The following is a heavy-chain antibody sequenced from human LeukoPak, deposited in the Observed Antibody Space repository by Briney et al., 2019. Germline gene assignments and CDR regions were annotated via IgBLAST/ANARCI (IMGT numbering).Heavy chain of an antibody. J-gene: IGHJ6*03. Sequence: PSETLSLTCAVYGGSFSGYYWSWIRQPPGKGLEWIGEINHSGSTNYNPSLKSRVTISVDTSKNQFSLKLSSVTAADTAVYYCARGLPSSYYYYYYMGVWGKGTTVTVSS. D-gene: IGHD6-13*01. CDR3: ARGLPSSYYYYYYMGV. CDR1: GGSFSGYY. CDR2: INHSGST. V-gene: IGHV4-34*01.